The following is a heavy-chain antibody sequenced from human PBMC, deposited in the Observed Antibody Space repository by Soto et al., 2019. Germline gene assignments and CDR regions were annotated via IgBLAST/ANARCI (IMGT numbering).Heavy chain of an antibody. CDR3: ARGPQCSSSGCLPGYFDY. J-gene: IGHJ4*02. Sequence: PSETLSLTCTISGGSISSSGYYWGWIRQPPGTGLEWIGSLYYGGSTYYNPSLKSRVTISADTSKNQFSLKVNSVTAADTAVYYCARGPQCSSSGCLPGYFDYWGLGTLVTVSA. CDR1: GGSISSSGYY. CDR2: LYYGGST. V-gene: IGHV4-39*01. D-gene: IGHD2-2*01.